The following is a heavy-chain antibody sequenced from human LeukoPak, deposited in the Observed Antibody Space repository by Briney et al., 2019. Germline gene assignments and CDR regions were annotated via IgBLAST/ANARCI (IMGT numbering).Heavy chain of an antibody. CDR3: ARGSRLGVVERDAFDI. J-gene: IGHJ3*02. V-gene: IGHV4-34*01. Sequence: GSLRLSCAASGFTFSSYWMSWVRQPPGEGLEWSGEINHSGSTNYNPSLKSRVTISVDTSKNQFSLKLSSVTAADTAVYYCARGSRLGVVERDAFDIWGQGTMVTVSS. D-gene: IGHD3-3*01. CDR2: INHSGST. CDR1: GFTFSSYW.